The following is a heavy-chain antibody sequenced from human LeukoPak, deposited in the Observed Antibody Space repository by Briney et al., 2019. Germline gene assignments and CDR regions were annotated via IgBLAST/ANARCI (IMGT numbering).Heavy chain of an antibody. CDR1: GYTFTSYG. CDR3: ARDDPPYDSSGYYYYGMDV. J-gene: IGHJ6*02. CDR2: ISAYNGNT. V-gene: IGHV1-18*01. D-gene: IGHD3-22*01. Sequence: ASVKVSCKASGYTFTSYGISWVRQAPGQGLEWMGWISAYNGNTNYAQKLQGRVTMTTDTSTSTAYMELRSLRSDDTAVYYCARDDPPYDSSGYYYYGMDVWGQGTTVTVSS.